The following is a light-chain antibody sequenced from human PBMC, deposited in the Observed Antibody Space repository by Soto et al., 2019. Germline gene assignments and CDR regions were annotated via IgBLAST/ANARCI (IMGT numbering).Light chain of an antibody. V-gene: IGLV1-44*01. CDR2: STN. CDR1: SSNIGGNT. J-gene: IGLJ1*01. Sequence: QSVLTQPPSASGTPGQRVTISCSGSSSNIGGNTVTWYQHLPGTAPKLLIYSTNQRPPGVPDRFSGSKSGTSASLAISGLQSEDEADYYCAAWDDSLHGHVFGTGTKVTVL. CDR3: AAWDDSLHGHV.